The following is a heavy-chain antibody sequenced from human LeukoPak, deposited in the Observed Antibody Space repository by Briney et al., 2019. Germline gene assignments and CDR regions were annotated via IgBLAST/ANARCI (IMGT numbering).Heavy chain of an antibody. D-gene: IGHD3-16*02. CDR1: GFSISTYR. CDR3: AREAYDYVWGSYPFDY. CDR2: TLYHGSDEYGDDK. V-gene: IGHV3-30*04. J-gene: IGHJ4*02. Sequence: GRSLRLSCAASGFSISTYRMYWVRQPPGKGLEWVAVTLYHGSDEYGDDKYYADSVKGRFTISRDNSKNTLYLQMNSLRAEDTAVYYCAREAYDYVWGSYPFDYWGQGTLVTVSS.